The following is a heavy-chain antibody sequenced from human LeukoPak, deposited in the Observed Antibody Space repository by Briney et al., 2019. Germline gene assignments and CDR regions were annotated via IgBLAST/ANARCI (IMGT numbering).Heavy chain of an antibody. D-gene: IGHD6-13*01. V-gene: IGHV3-7*01. J-gene: IGHJ3*02. CDR3: ARGAAAGRRAFDI. CDR2: IKQDGSEK. Sequence: GGSLGLSCAASGFTFSSYWMSWVRQAPGKGLEWVANIKQDGSEKYYVDSVKGRFTISRDNAKKSLYLQMNSLRVEDTAVYYCARGAAAGRRAFDIWGQGTMVTVSS. CDR1: GFTFSSYW.